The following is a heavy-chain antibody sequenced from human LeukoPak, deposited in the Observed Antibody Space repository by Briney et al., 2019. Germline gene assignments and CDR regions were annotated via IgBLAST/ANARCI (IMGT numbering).Heavy chain of an antibody. D-gene: IGHD3-9*01. CDR1: GFTFSSYA. Sequence: GGPLRLSCAASGFTFSSYAMSWVRQAPGKGLEWVSAISGSGGSTYYADSVKGRFTISRDNSKNTLYLQMNSLRAEDTAVYYCAKDEYDILTGYYIPFDYWGQGTLVTVSS. CDR2: ISGSGGST. J-gene: IGHJ4*02. V-gene: IGHV3-23*01. CDR3: AKDEYDILTGYYIPFDY.